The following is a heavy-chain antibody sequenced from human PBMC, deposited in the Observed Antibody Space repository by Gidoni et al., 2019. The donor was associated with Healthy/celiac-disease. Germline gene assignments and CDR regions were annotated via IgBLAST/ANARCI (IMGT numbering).Heavy chain of an antibody. CDR1: GGSISSSSYY. V-gene: IGHV4-39*01. J-gene: IGHJ3*02. D-gene: IGHD6-19*01. Sequence: QLQLQESGPGLVKPSETLSLTCTVSGGSISSSSYYWGWLRQPPGKGLEWIGSIYYSGSTYYNPSLKSRVTISVDTSKNQFSLKLSSVTAADTAVYYCARLFVRGWYVDIWGQGTMVTVSS. CDR3: ARLFVRGWYVDI. CDR2: IYYSGST.